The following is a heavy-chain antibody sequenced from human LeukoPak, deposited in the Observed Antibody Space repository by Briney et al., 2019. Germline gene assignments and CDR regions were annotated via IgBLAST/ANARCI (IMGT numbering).Heavy chain of an antibody. D-gene: IGHD3-10*01. Sequence: GGSLRLSCAASGFTFSSYEMNWVRQAPGKGLEWVSYISSSGSTIYYADSVKGRFTISRDNAKNSLYLQMNSLRAEDTAVYYCARDPSPGYYYGSGRNNWFDPWGQGTLVTVSS. CDR2: ISSSGSTI. V-gene: IGHV3-48*03. CDR3: ARDPSPGYYYGSGRNNWFDP. J-gene: IGHJ5*02. CDR1: GFTFSSYE.